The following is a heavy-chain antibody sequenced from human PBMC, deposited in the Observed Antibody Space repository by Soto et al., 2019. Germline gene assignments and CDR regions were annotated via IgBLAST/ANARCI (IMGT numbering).Heavy chain of an antibody. CDR1: GFTFSSYS. CDR3: QTLYYYGSVSQFDY. J-gene: IGHJ4*02. D-gene: IGHD3-10*01. Sequence: EVQLVESGGGLVQPGGSLRLSCAASGFTFSSYSMNWVRQAPGKGLEWVSYISSSSSTIYYADSVKGRFTISRDNAKNSLYLQMNSLRAEDTAVYYCQTLYYYGSVSQFDYWGQGTLVTVSS. V-gene: IGHV3-48*01. CDR2: ISSSSSTI.